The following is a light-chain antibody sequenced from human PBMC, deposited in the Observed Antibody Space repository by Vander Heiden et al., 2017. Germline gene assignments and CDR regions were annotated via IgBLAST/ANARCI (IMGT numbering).Light chain of an antibody. CDR1: QSISSY. CDR3: QQSYSTPYT. Sequence: DIQMTQSLSSLSASVGDRVTITCRASQSISSYLNWYQQKPGKAPKLLIYAASSLQSGVPSRFSASGSGTDFTLTISSLQPEDFATYYCQQSYSTPYTFGQGTKLEIK. J-gene: IGKJ2*01. CDR2: AAS. V-gene: IGKV1-39*01.